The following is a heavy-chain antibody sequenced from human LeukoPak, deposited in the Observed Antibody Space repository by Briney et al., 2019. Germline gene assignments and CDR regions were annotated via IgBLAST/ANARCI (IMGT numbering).Heavy chain of an antibody. Sequence: SETLSLTCTVSGGPISSSTYYWGWMRQPPGKGLEWSGSDYYSGSTYYNPSLKSRVTISVDTSKNQFSLKLSSVTAADTAVYYCARHRSVAGQDYFDYWGQGTLVTVSS. CDR2: DYYSGST. CDR1: GGPISSSTYY. CDR3: ARHRSVAGQDYFDY. V-gene: IGHV4-39*01. D-gene: IGHD6-19*01. J-gene: IGHJ4*02.